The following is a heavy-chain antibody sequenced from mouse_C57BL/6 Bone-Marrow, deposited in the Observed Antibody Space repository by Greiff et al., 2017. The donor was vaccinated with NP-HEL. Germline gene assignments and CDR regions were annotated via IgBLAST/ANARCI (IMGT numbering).Heavy chain of an antibody. CDR1: GYTLTSYW. CDR3: ARGFITSRFAY. J-gene: IGHJ3*01. CDR2: IDPSDSYT. D-gene: IGHD1-1*01. Sequence: VQLQQPGAELLGPGPSVKLSCKASGYTLTSYWMHWLKRRPGQGLEWIGVIDPSDSYTNYNQKFKGKATLTVDTSSSTAYMQLSSLTSEDSAVYYCARGFITSRFAYWGQGTLVTVSA. V-gene: IGHV1-59*01.